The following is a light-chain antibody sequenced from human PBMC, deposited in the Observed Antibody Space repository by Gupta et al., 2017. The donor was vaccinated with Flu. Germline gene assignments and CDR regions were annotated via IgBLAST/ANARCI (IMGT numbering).Light chain of an antibody. J-gene: IGKJ5*01. CDR2: GAS. CDR3: QQYGRSPSIT. V-gene: IGKV3-20*01. Sequence: EIVLTQSPDTLSLSPGETATLSCRASQSLANNNLAWYQQKPGLAPRLLIYGASSRDTGIPDRFSGSGSRTHVTLTINRREPEDVAVYYCQQYGRSPSITFGQGTLLEIK. CDR1: QSLANNN.